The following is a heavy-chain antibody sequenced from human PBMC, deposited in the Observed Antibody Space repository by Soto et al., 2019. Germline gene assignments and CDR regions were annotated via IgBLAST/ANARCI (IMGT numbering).Heavy chain of an antibody. D-gene: IGHD3-10*01. CDR1: EAPFSAKA. V-gene: IGHV1-69*01. Sequence: QVQLVQSGAEVTKPGSSVKVSCKASEAPFSAKAISWVRQPPGKGLEGMGGIIPIFGTANYAQKFQGRVTITADESTSTAYMELSSLRSEDTAVYYCARAGGTGSYYTLPDYWGQGTLVTVSS. CDR2: IIPIFGTA. CDR3: ARAGGTGSYYTLPDY. J-gene: IGHJ4*02.